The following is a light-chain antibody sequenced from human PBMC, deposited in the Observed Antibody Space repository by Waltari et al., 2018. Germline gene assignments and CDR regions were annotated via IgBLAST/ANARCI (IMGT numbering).Light chain of an antibody. J-gene: IGLJ3*02. CDR3: CSYAGSYTLGV. CDR1: SSDVGSYNY. Sequence: QSALTQPRSVSGSPGQSVTISCTGTSSDVGSYNYVSWFQQHPGKAPKLMIYDVTKRPSGVPVRCSGSKSDITASLTISGLQADDEADYYCCSYAGSYTLGVFGGGTKLTVL. V-gene: IGLV2-11*01. CDR2: DVT.